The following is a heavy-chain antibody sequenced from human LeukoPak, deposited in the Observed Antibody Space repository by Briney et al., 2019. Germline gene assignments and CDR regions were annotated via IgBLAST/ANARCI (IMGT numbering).Heavy chain of an antibody. CDR2: IIPILGIA. CDR3: ARGHGYSSSLLIDAFDI. D-gene: IGHD6-13*01. V-gene: IGHV1-69*04. Sequence: ASVKVSCKASGGTFSSYAISWVRQAPGQGLEWMGRIIPILGIANYAQKFQGRVTITADKSTSTAYMELSSLRSEDTAVYYCARGHGYSSSLLIDAFDIWGQGTMVTVSS. CDR1: GGTFSSYA. J-gene: IGHJ3*02.